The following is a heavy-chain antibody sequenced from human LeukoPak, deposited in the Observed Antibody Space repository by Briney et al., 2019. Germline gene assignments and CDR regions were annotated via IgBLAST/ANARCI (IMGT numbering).Heavy chain of an antibody. J-gene: IGHJ6*03. V-gene: IGHV4-39*07. D-gene: IGHD3-10*01. CDR1: GGSISSNSYY. Sequence: SETLSLTCAVSGGSISSNSYYWGWIRQPPGKGLEWIGSIYYSGSTYYNPSLKSRVTISVDTSKNQFSLKLSSVTAADTAVYYCARVYYGSGNYYYYYMDVWGKGTTVTVSS. CDR2: IYYSGST. CDR3: ARVYYGSGNYYYYYMDV.